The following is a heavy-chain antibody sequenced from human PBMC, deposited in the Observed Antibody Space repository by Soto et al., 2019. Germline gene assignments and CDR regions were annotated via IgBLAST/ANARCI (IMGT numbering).Heavy chain of an antibody. Sequence: GGSLRLSCAASGFTFSSYAMSWVRQAPGKGLEWVSAISGSGGSTYYADSVKGRFTISRDNSKNTLYLQMNSLRAEDTAVYYCARDASRDSSARGWFDPWGPGTLVTVSS. CDR3: ARDASRDSSARGWFDP. CDR2: ISGSGGST. V-gene: IGHV3-23*01. CDR1: GFTFSSYA. J-gene: IGHJ5*02. D-gene: IGHD6-13*01.